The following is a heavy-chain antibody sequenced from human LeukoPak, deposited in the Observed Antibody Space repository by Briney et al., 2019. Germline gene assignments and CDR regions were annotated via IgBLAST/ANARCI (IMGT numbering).Heavy chain of an antibody. CDR2: IYTSGST. CDR1: GGSISSYY. D-gene: IGHD3-3*01. Sequence: SETLSLTCTVSGGSISSYYWSWIRQPAGKGLEWIGRIYTSGSTNYNPSLKSRVTMSVDTSKNQFSLKLSSVTTADTAVYYCARVGWSGYYTSYYFDYWGQGTLVTVSS. V-gene: IGHV4-4*07. J-gene: IGHJ4*02. CDR3: ARVGWSGYYTSYYFDY.